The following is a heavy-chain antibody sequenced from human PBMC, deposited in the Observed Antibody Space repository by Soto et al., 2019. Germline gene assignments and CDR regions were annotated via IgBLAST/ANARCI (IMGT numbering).Heavy chain of an antibody. Sequence: ASVKVSCKVSGYTLTELSMHWVRQAPGKGLEWMGGFDPEDGETIYAQKFQGRVTMTEDTSTDTAYMELSSLRSEDTAVYYCATTGHRYYYDSSGRDAFDIWGQGTMVTV. CDR2: FDPEDGET. D-gene: IGHD3-22*01. J-gene: IGHJ3*02. CDR3: ATTGHRYYYDSSGRDAFDI. CDR1: GYTLTELS. V-gene: IGHV1-24*01.